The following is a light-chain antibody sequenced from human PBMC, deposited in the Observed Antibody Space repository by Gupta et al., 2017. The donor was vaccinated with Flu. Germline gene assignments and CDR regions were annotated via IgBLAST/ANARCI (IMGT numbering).Light chain of an antibody. J-gene: IGKJ5*01. CDR1: QGISSY. CDR3: QQYYSYPLT. CDR2: AAS. V-gene: IGKV1-8*01. Sequence: GDRVTITCRASQGISSYLAWYQQKPGKAPKLLIYAASTLQSGVPSRFSGSGSGTDFTLTISCLQSEDFATYYCQQYYSYPLTFGQGTRLEIK.